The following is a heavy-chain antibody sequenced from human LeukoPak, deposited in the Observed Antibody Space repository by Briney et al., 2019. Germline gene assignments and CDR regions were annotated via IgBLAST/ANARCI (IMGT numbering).Heavy chain of an antibody. CDR2: ISGSGGST. CDR1: GFTFSSYG. D-gene: IGHD1-1*01. J-gene: IGHJ4*02. CDR3: AKDSELWSQPRDYFDY. V-gene: IGHV3-23*01. Sequence: GGSLRLSCAASGFTFSSYGMHWVRQAPGKGLEWVSAISGSGGSTYYADSVKGRLTISRDNSKNTLYLQMNSLRAEDTAVYYCAKDSELWSQPRDYFDYWGQGTLVTVSS.